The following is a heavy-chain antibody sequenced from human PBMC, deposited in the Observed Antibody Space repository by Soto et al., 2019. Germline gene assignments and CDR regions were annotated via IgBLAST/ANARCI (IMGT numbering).Heavy chain of an antibody. CDR1: GGTFSSYA. Sequence: SVKVSCKASGGTFSSYAISWVRQAPGQGLEWMGGIIPISGTANYAQKFQGRVTITADESTSTAYMELSSLRSEDTAVYYCARENNYYDSSGYLYYYGMGVWGQGTTVTVSS. D-gene: IGHD3-22*01. CDR2: IIPISGTA. CDR3: ARENNYYDSSGYLYYYGMGV. V-gene: IGHV1-69*13. J-gene: IGHJ6*02.